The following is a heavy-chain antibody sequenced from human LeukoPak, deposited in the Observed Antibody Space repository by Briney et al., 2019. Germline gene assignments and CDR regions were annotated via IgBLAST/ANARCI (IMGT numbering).Heavy chain of an antibody. Sequence: PGGSLRLSCAASGFTFSSYAMSWVRQAPGKGLVWVSQINSDGSSTNYADSVKGRFTISRDNAKNTLYLQMNSLRAEDTAVYYCARTEYCSPTSCKYASLWGQGTMVTVSS. CDR3: ARTEYCSPTSCKYASL. CDR1: GFTFSSYA. V-gene: IGHV3-74*01. J-gene: IGHJ3*01. CDR2: INSDGSST. D-gene: IGHD2-2*01.